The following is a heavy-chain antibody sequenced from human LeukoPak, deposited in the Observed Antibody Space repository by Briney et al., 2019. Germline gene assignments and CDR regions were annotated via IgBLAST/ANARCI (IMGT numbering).Heavy chain of an antibody. Sequence: GGSLRLSCAASGFTFSTYAMNWVRQAPGKGLEWVSTINHNGGNTYYADSVKGRFTISRDNSKNTLYLQMNSLRAEDTAVYYCAKRSVAGTNWFDPWGQGTLVTVSS. D-gene: IGHD6-19*01. J-gene: IGHJ5*02. V-gene: IGHV3-23*01. CDR2: INHNGGNT. CDR3: AKRSVAGTNWFDP. CDR1: GFTFSTYA.